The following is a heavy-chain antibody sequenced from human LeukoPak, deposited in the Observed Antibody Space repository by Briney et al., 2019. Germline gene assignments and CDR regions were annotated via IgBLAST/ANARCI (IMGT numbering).Heavy chain of an antibody. J-gene: IGHJ4*02. CDR3: AKEVRAYGGYDY. CDR2: ISCDGSKK. D-gene: IGHD3-10*01. Sequence: GGSLRLSCAASGFTFSSHGMHWVRQAPGKGLEWVAVISCDGSKKYYADSVKGRFTISRDSSKNTLYLQMNSLRAEDTAVYYCAKEVRAYGGYDYWGQGTLVTVSS. V-gene: IGHV3-30*18. CDR1: GFTFSSHG.